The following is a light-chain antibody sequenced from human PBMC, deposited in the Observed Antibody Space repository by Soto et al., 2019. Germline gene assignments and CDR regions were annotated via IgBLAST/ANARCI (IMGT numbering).Light chain of an antibody. CDR3: AAWDASLGGFYV. V-gene: IGLV1-44*01. CDR2: SNN. J-gene: IGLJ1*01. CDR1: RSSVGSNT. Sequence: QSVLTQPPSASGTPGQRVTISCSGSRSSVGSNTVNWYQHLPGTAPKLLIYSNNHRPSGVPDRFSASKAGASASLAFSGLQSEDEGDYYCAAWDASLGGFYVFGSGTKVTVL.